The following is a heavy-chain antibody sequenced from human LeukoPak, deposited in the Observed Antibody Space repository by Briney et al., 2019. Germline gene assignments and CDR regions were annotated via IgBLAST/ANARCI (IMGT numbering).Heavy chain of an antibody. CDR1: GGSFSGYY. J-gene: IGHJ6*02. CDR3: ARGSGWYSEYYYGLDV. CDR2: INHSGST. Sequence: SETLSLTCAVYGGSFSGYYWSWIRQPPGKGLEWIGEINHSGSTNYNPSLKSRVTISVDASKNQFSLNLSSVTAADTAVYYCARGSGWYSEYYYGLDVWGQGTTVIVSS. V-gene: IGHV4-34*01. D-gene: IGHD6-19*01.